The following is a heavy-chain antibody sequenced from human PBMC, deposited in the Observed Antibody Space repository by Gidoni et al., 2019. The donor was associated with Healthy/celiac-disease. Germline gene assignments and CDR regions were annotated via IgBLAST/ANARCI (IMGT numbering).Heavy chain of an antibody. D-gene: IGHD3-10*01. J-gene: IGHJ6*02. V-gene: IGHV4-38-2*01. CDR1: GYSISSGYY. CDR2: IYHSGST. CDR3: ARKGKWFGELVLWGADYGMDV. Sequence: QVQLQESGPGLVKPSETLSLTCAVSGYSISSGYYWGWIRQPPGKGLEWIGSIYHSGSTYYNPSLKSRVTISVDTSKNQFSLKLSSVTAADTAVYYCARKGKWFGELVLWGADYGMDVWGQGTTVTVSS.